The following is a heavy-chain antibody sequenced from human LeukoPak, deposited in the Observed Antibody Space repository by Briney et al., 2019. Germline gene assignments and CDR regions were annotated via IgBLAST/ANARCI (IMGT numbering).Heavy chain of an antibody. CDR2: IIPIFGTA. CDR1: DYAFSSYG. CDR3: AGSITMVRGVLDY. J-gene: IGHJ4*02. Sequence: SVKVSCKASDYAFSSYGITWVRQAPGQGLEWMGGIIPIFGTANYAQKFQGRVTITADESTSTAYMELSSLRSEDTAVYYCAGSITMVRGVLDYWGQGTLVTVSS. V-gene: IGHV1-69*13. D-gene: IGHD3-10*01.